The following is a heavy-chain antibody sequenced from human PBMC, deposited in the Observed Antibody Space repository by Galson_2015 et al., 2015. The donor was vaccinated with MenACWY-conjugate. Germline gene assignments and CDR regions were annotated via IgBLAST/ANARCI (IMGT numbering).Heavy chain of an antibody. V-gene: IGHV3-23*01. J-gene: IGHJ5*02. CDR2: ISTTGGTT. CDR3: AQGAGSRWFDP. Sequence: SLRLSCAASGITFSSYAMSWVRQAPGKGLEWVSSISTTGGTTYYADSVKGRFTISRDNFKNTLYLQMNSLRAGDTAVYYCAQGAGSRWFDPWGQGTLVIVSS. CDR1: GITFSSYA. D-gene: IGHD3-10*01.